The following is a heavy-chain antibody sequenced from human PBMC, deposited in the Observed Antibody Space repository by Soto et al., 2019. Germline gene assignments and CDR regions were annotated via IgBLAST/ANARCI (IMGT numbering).Heavy chain of an antibody. V-gene: IGHV4-34*01. CDR3: ARVSLRPTHALDI. D-gene: IGHD3-16*02. Sequence: PQENLLHPCAFSGGTLRGYYWRWIRQPPGKGLEWIGEINHSGSTNYNPSLKSRVTISVDTSKKPFSRKLSSVTAADTAVYYCARVSLRPTHALDIWGQGTMGT. CDR1: GGTLRGYY. CDR2: INHSGST. J-gene: IGHJ3*02.